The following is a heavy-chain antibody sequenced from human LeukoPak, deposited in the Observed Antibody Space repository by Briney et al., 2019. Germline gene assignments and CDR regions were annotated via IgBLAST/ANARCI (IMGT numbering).Heavy chain of an antibody. CDR2: ISSSSSYI. Sequence: PGGSLRLSCAASGFTFSSYSMKWVRQAPGKGLEWVSSISSSSSYIYYADSVKGRFTISRDNAKNSLYLQMNSLRAEDTAVYYCARDGEGSGRPAYYYYYMDVWGKGTTVTVSS. CDR3: ARDGEGSGRPAYYYYYMDV. V-gene: IGHV3-21*01. CDR1: GFTFSSYS. J-gene: IGHJ6*03. D-gene: IGHD3-10*01.